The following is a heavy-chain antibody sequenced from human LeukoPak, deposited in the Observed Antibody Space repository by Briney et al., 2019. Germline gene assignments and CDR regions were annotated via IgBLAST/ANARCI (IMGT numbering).Heavy chain of an antibody. CDR1: GFTFSSYS. CDR2: ISSSSSYI. J-gene: IGHJ4*02. V-gene: IGHV3-21*01. Sequence: GGSLRLSCAASGFTFSSYSMNWVRQAPGKGLEGVSSISSSSSYIYYADSVKGRFTISRDNAKNSLYLQMNSLRAEDTAVYYCARGSYSSGWLINDYWGQGTLVTVSS. CDR3: ARGSYSSGWLINDY. D-gene: IGHD6-19*01.